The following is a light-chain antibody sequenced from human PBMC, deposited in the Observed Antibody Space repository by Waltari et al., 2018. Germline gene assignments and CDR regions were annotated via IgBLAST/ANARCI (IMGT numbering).Light chain of an antibody. CDR1: SSNIGTHT. J-gene: IGLJ1*01. V-gene: IGLV1-44*01. CDR2: SDR. CDR3: ERGDGSQNVSYV. Sequence: QSVLTQPPSASGTPGQRVTLSCSGSSSNIGTHTAYWYQQHPGAAPELLIHSDRRRPSGVGDRFCCSKSGTSASLAISGLQCEDEDDYDCERGDGSQNVSYVFGAGTKVTVL.